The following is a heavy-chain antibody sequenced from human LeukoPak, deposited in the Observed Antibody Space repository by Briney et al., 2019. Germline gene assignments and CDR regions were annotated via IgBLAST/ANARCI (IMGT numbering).Heavy chain of an antibody. D-gene: IGHD6-13*01. J-gene: IGHJ4*02. CDR3: AKDRAAGPPIDY. V-gene: IGHV3-30*18. CDR1: GFTFSSYG. Sequence: PGRSLRLSCAASGFTFSSYGNHRVSQAPGKGLEWVAVISYDGSNKYYADSVKGRFTISRDNSKNTLYLQMNSLRAEDTAVYYCAKDRAAGPPIDYWGQGTLVTVSS. CDR2: ISYDGSNK.